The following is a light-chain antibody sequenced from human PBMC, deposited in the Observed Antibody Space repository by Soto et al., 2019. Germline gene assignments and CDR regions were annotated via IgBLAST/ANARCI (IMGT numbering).Light chain of an antibody. CDR2: GAA. Sequence: EIVLTQSPGTLSLSPGERATLSCRASQSVSSSYLAWYQQKPGQAPRLLIYGAASRATGIPDLFSGSGSETDFTLTVSRLEPEDFAVYYFQQYGNSPRTFGQGTKLEIK. J-gene: IGKJ2*02. CDR3: QQYGNSPRT. CDR1: QSVSSSY. V-gene: IGKV3-20*01.